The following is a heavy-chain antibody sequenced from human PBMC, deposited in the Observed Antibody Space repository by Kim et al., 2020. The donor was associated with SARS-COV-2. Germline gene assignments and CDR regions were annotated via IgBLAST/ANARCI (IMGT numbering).Heavy chain of an antibody. Sequence: GGSLRLSCSASGFTFSKYAMQWVRQAPGRRLEYLSVISSDGVNTYYTDPVKGRFTISRDNSKNTLYLQMSSLRGEDTAVYYCVKRGHCSGTNCYAHFDN. D-gene: IGHD2-2*01. CDR3: VKRGHCSGTNCYAHFDN. V-gene: IGHV3-64D*06. CDR1: GFTFSKYA. J-gene: IGHJ4*01. CDR2: ISSDGVNT.